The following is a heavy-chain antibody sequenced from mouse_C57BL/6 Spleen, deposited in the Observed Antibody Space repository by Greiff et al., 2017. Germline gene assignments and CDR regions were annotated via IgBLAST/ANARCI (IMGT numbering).Heavy chain of an antibody. CDR1: GYTFTSYW. CDR2: IHPNSGST. CDR3: ARGATDRYAMDD. V-gene: IGHV1-64*01. D-gene: IGHD3-1*01. J-gene: IGHJ4*01. Sequence: QVQLKQPGAELVKPGASVKLSCKASGYTFTSYWMHWVKQRPGQGLEWIGMIHPNSGSTNYNEKFKSKATLTVDKSSSTAYMQLSSLTSEDSAVYYCARGATDRYAMDDWGQGTSVTVSS.